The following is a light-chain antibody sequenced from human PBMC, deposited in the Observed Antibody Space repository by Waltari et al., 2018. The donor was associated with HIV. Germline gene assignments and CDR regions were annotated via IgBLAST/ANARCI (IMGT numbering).Light chain of an antibody. J-gene: IGKJ2*01. V-gene: IGKV1-5*03. CDR3: QQFLTYPT. CDR2: EAS. CDR1: QTISNL. Sequence: DIQMTQSPSTLSASVGDRVTITCRAGQTISNLLAWYQQKPGKALKLLIYEASTLDSGVPLRFSGSGSGTEFTLTISGLQPDDFATYYCQQFLTYPTFGQGTKLEIK.